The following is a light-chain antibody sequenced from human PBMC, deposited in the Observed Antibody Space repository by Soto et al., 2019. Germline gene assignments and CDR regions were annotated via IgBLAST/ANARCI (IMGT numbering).Light chain of an antibody. CDR3: CSYAGNSTYV. V-gene: IGLV2-23*01. CDR2: EGS. CDR1: SSDVGTYNL. J-gene: IGLJ1*01. Sequence: QSALTQPASVSGSPGQSITISCTGTSSDVGTYNLVSWYQQHPGKAPKLMIFEGSKRPSGVSNRFSGSKSYNTASLTISGLQDEDEADYYCCSYAGNSTYVFGTGTKVTVL.